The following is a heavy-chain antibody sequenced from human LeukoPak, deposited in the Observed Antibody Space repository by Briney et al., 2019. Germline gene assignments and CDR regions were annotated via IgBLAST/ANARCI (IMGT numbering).Heavy chain of an antibody. V-gene: IGHV4-30-2*01. D-gene: IGHD1-14*01. CDR3: ARGGRKYYYYGMDV. J-gene: IGHJ6*02. CDR1: GGSISSGGYS. CDR2: IYHSGST. Sequence: SETLSLTCAVSGGSISSGGYSGSWIRKPPGKGLGWLGYIYHSGSTYYNPSLKSRVTISVDRSKNQFSLKLSSVTAADTAVCYCARGGRKYYYYGMDVWGQGTTVTVSS.